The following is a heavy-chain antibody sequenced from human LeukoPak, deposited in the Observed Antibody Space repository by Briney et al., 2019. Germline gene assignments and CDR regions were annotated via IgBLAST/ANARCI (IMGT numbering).Heavy chain of an antibody. Sequence: PGGSLRLSCAASGFTFSSYSMNWVRQAPGKGLEWVSYISSSSSTIYYADSVKGRFTISRDNAKNSLYLQMNSLRAEDTAVYYCARDCGDYGGDYWGQGTLVTVSS. D-gene: IGHD4-23*01. J-gene: IGHJ4*02. V-gene: IGHV3-48*01. CDR1: GFTFSSYS. CDR2: ISSSSSTI. CDR3: ARDCGDYGGDY.